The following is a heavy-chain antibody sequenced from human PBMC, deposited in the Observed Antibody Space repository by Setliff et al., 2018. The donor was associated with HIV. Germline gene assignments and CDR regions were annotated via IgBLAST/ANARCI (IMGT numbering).Heavy chain of an antibody. V-gene: IGHV4-59*11. CDR3: VRGYCSSTTCYYDYYYMDV. J-gene: IGHJ6*03. Sequence: SETLSLTCTVSGGSISGHYWSWIRQRPGKGLEWIAYIFYTGSTNYNPSLKSRVTISVETSKNQFFLKLSSVTAAGTAVYYCVRGYCSSTTCYYDYYYMDVWGKGSTVTVSS. CDR2: IFYTGST. CDR1: GGSISGHY. D-gene: IGHD2-2*01.